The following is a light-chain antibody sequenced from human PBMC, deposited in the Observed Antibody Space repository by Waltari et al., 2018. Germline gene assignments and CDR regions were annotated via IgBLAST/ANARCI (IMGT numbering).Light chain of an antibody. V-gene: IGKV3-15*01. CDR1: QSVSSK. Sequence: EIVMTQSPATLSVSPGERATLSCRASQSVSSKLAWYQQKPGQAPRLLIYGASTRVTGIPARFSGSGSGTEFTLTISSLQSEDFAVYYCHQYNNWPRTFGQGTKVEIK. CDR2: GAS. CDR3: HQYNNWPRT. J-gene: IGKJ1*01.